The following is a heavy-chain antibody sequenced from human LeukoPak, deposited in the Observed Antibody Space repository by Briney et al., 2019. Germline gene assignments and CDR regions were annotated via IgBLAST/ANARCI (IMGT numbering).Heavy chain of an antibody. J-gene: IGHJ4*02. CDR3: ARQFYYDSESYYADY. D-gene: IGHD3-22*01. CDR2: ISYSGST. V-gene: IGHV4-59*08. Sequence: SETLSLTCTVAGGSISSYCWSWVRQPPGKGREWLGYISYSGSTYYNPSLKSRVTMSVDTSKKQFSLKLSSMNAADTAVYYCARQFYYDSESYYADYWGQGILVTVSS. CDR1: GGSISSYC.